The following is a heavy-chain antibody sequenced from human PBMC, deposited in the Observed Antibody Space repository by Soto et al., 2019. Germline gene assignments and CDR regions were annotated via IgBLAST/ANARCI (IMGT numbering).Heavy chain of an antibody. CDR3: ASLLITIFGVADAFDI. D-gene: IGHD3-3*01. CDR1: GGSISSGYYF. CDR2: IYNSGIT. J-gene: IGHJ3*02. V-gene: IGHV4-30-4*01. Sequence: SETLSLTCPVSGGSISSGYYFWRWVRQYPKEGLEWIGHIYNSGITYYNPPLKSRVVISIDTSRNQFSLRLNSLTAADTAVYYCASLLITIFGVADAFDIWGQGTMVTVSS.